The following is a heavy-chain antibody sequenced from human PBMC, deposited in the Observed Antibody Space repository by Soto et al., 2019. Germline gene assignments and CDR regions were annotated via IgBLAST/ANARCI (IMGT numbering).Heavy chain of an antibody. CDR2: ISHDGQNQ. D-gene: IGHD2-21*01. Sequence: QVQLVESGGGVVQPGRSLKLSCIGSGFAFGSHGMHWVRQVSGKGLEWVAVISHDGQNQYYRDSVKGRFTISRDNSKNSLYLEVNSLRVEDTAVYHCARERADIVVAPGATSGMDVWGQGTAVTVSS. V-gene: IGHV3-30*03. J-gene: IGHJ6*02. CDR1: GFAFGSHG. CDR3: ARERADIVVAPGATSGMDV.